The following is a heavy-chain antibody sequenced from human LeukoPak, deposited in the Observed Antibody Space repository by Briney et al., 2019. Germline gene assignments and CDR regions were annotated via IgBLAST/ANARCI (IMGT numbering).Heavy chain of an antibody. V-gene: IGHV5-51*01. CDR2: IYPGDSDT. CDR1: GYSFTSYW. J-gene: IGHJ5*02. D-gene: IGHD3-3*01. Sequence: GESLKISCKGSGYSFTSYWIGWMRQMPGKGLEWMGIIYPGDSDTRYSPSFQGQVTISADKSISTAYLQWSSLKASDTAMYYCARLGGALTIFGVVIPPKYNWFDPWGQGTLVTVSS. CDR3: ARLGGALTIFGVVIPPKYNWFDP.